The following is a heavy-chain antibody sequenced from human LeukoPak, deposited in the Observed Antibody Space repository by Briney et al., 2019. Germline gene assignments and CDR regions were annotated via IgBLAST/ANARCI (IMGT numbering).Heavy chain of an antibody. D-gene: IGHD3-16*01. Sequence: GSLRLSCAASGFTVSNTYMSWIRQPPGKGLEWIGEINHSGSTNYNPSLKSRVTISVDTSKNQFSLKLSSVTAADTAVYYCARTRLHRWFDPWGQGTLVTVSS. J-gene: IGHJ5*02. CDR3: ARTRLHRWFDP. CDR1: GFTVSNTY. CDR2: INHSGST. V-gene: IGHV4-34*01.